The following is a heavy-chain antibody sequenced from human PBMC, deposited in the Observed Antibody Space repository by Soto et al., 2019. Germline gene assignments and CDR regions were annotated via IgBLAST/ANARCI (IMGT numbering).Heavy chain of an antibody. V-gene: IGHV3-21*01. J-gene: IGHJ2*01. CDR2: MSSSSSYI. D-gene: IGHD6-25*01. Sequence: EVQLVESGGGLVKPGGSLRLSCAAAGFTLSSYSMNWFRQAPGQGLEGVSSMSSSSSYIYYPDTVKSRFTISRDNAKNSLYRQMYSLRAEDTAVYYCARELGGGYFDLWGRGTLVTVSS. CDR1: GFTLSSYS. CDR3: ARELGGGYFDL.